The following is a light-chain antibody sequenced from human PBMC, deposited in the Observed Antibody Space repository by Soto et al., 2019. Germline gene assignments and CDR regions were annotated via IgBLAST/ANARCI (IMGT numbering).Light chain of an antibody. J-gene: IGKJ4*01. CDR2: KAS. Sequence: DIQMTQSPSTLSASVGDRVTITCRASQSISSWLAWYQQKPGKAPKLLIYKASSLESGVPSRFSGGGSGTAFTLTISSLQHDDFATYYCQQYNSYPVTFGGGTKVEIK. CDR1: QSISSW. CDR3: QQYNSYPVT. V-gene: IGKV1-5*03.